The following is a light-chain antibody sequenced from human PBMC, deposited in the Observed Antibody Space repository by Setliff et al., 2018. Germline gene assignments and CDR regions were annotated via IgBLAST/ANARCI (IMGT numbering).Light chain of an antibody. J-gene: IGLJ2*01. CDR1: TSDLGSYNL. CDR3: CSYAGRSTFRVI. Sequence: QSALTQPASVSGSPGQSITISCTGATSDLGSYNLVSWYQQRPGEAPKLILYEVTQRPSGVSIRFSGSKSGSTASLTISGLQAEDEADYYCCSYAGRSTFRVIFGGGTKVTVL. V-gene: IGLV2-23*02. CDR2: EVT.